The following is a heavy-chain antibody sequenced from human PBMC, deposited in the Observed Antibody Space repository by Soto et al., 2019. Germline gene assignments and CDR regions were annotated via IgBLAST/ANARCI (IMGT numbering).Heavy chain of an antibody. J-gene: IGHJ3*02. CDR3: ARGPSHGAFDI. V-gene: IGHV3-30-3*01. CDR2: ISPDGSNA. CDR1: GSTFSSYD. Sequence: QVQLVESGGDVVQPGRSLRLSCAASGSTFSSYDIHWVRQAPGKGLEWVAHISPDGSNAYYADSVKGRFIISRDNAKNMVYLQMNSLRVEDTSVYNWARGPSHGAFDIWGQGTMVTVSS.